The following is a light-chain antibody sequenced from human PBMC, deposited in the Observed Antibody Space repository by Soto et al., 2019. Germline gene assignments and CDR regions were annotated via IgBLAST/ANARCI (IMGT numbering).Light chain of an antibody. J-gene: IGKJ4*01. V-gene: IGKV4-1*01. CDR2: WAS. CDR3: QQYYSTPLT. Sequence: DIVMTQSPDSLAVSLGERATINCKSSQSVLYSSNNKNYLAWYQQKPGQPPKLLIYWASTREFGVPDRFSGSGSGTDFIFTISSLQAEDVAVYYCQQYYSTPLTFGGGTKVEIK. CDR1: QSVLYSSNNKNY.